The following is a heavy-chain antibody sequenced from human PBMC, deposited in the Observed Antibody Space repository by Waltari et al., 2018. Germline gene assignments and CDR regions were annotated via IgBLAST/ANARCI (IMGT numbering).Heavy chain of an antibody. Sequence: QVQVVQSGAEVKKPGASVKVSCKVSGYTLAGCSIHWVRRAPGKGLEWMGRLDPKDGHAVLAQNFQGRVTMTEDSSTDTAYMELSSLRPEDTALYYCHLTGRNIVVMAATSPSFYSYIDVWGRGTTVTVSS. V-gene: IGHV1-24*01. CDR2: LDPKDGHA. CDR3: HLTGRNIVVMAATSPSFYSYIDV. J-gene: IGHJ6*03. D-gene: IGHD2-15*01. CDR1: GYTLAGCS.